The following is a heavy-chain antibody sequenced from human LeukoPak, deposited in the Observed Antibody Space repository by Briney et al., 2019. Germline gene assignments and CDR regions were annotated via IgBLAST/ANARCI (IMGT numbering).Heavy chain of an antibody. Sequence: SVKVSCKASGGTFSSYAISWVRQAPGQGLEWMGGIIPISGTANYAQKFQGRVTITADESTSTAYMELSSLRSEDTAVYYCARGDYDFWSGSMDYWGQGTLVTVSS. V-gene: IGHV1-69*13. D-gene: IGHD3-3*01. J-gene: IGHJ4*02. CDR3: ARGDYDFWSGSMDY. CDR1: GGTFSSYA. CDR2: IIPISGTA.